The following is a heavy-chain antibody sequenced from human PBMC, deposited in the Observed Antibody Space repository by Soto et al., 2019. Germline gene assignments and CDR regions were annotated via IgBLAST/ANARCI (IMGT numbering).Heavy chain of an antibody. J-gene: IGHJ4*02. D-gene: IGHD2-2*01. V-gene: IGHV3-23*01. CDR2: ISAGGSDT. Sequence: EVQLLDSGGGWVQPGGSLRLSCVASGFVFSDYAMSWVRQAPGKGLEWVSAISAGGSDTYYADSVKGRFTVSRVNSGSTLYLQMNTLRAEDTAIYYCASVPIWCGSSSCYTEGFDSWGQGTLVTVSS. CDR3: ASVPIWCGSSSCYTEGFDS. CDR1: GFVFSDYA.